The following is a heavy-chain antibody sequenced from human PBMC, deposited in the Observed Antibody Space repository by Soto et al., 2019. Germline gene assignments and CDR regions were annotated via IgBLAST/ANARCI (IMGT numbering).Heavy chain of an antibody. CDR1: CASIISTHY. J-gene: IGHJ6*02. CDR2: IYHTGNT. Sequence: SETLSLTCTISCASIISTHYWTWVRQTPGKGLEWIGEIYHTGNTNYNPSLQSRVTLSLDKSKNQFSLRQESVTAADTAVYFCARYPMDDYFRGMDVWGQGTTVTVSS. CDR3: ARYPMDDYFRGMDV. V-gene: IGHV4-4*02.